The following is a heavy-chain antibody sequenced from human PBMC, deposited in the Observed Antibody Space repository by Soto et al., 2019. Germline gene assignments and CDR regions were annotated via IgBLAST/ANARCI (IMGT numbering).Heavy chain of an antibody. V-gene: IGHV1-18*04. J-gene: IGHJ4*02. D-gene: IGHD6-13*01. Sequence: APVKVAFKASGYTITIYGISWVRQAPGQGLEWMGWISAYNGNTNYAQKLQGRVTMTTVTSTSTAYMELRSLRSDDTAVYYCARGLYSSSWSDFDYWGQGTLVTVSS. CDR2: ISAYNGNT. CDR3: ARGLYSSSWSDFDY. CDR1: GYTITIYG.